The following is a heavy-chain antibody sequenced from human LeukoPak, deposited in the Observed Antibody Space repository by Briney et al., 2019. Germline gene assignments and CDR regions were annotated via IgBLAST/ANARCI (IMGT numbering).Heavy chain of an antibody. J-gene: IGHJ4*02. D-gene: IGHD6-13*01. CDR2: IYSSGST. CDR1: GGSISSGSYY. V-gene: IGHV4-61*02. Sequence: SQTLSLTCTVSGGSISSGSYYWSWIRQPAGKGLEWIGRIYSSGSTNYNPSLKSRVTISLDTSKNQFSLKLSSVTAADTAVYYCARDRGGIAAAGTGGAGDYWGQGTLVTVSS. CDR3: ARDRGGIAAAGTGGAGDY.